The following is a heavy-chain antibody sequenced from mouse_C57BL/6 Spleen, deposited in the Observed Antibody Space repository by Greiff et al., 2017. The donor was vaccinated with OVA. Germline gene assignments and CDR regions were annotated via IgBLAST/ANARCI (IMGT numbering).Heavy chain of an antibody. Sequence: EVMLVESGEGLVKPGGSLTLSCAASGFTFSSYAMSWVRQTPEKRLEWVAYISSGGDYIYYADTVKGRFTISRDNARNTLYLQMSSLKSEDTAMYYGTRASSHWYFDVWGTGTTVTVSS. CDR2: ISSGGDYI. D-gene: IGHD1-1*01. CDR1: GFTFSSYA. J-gene: IGHJ1*03. CDR3: TRASSHWYFDV. V-gene: IGHV5-9-1*02.